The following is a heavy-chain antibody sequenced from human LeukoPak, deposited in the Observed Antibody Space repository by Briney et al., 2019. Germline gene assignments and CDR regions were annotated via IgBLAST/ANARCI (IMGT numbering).Heavy chain of an antibody. D-gene: IGHD5-18*01. J-gene: IGHJ1*01. CDR2: INDSGST. CDR3: ARGLGSYGYWYFQH. Sequence: GLEWIGEINDSGSTNYNASLRSRGTISVETSKNQFSLKLSSVTAADTAVYYCARGLGSYGYWYFQHWGQGTLVTVSS. V-gene: IGHV4-34*01.